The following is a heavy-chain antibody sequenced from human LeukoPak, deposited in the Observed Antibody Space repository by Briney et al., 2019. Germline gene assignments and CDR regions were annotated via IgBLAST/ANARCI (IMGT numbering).Heavy chain of an antibody. D-gene: IGHD2-15*01. CDR3: ARGPRGGSGGSCYPDY. CDR1: GYNFTGYY. CDR2: INPSGGST. J-gene: IGHJ4*02. Sequence: ASVKVSCKASGYNFTGYYLHWVRQAPGQGLEWMGWINPSGGSTSYAQKFQGRVTMTRDTSTSTVYMELSSLRSEDTAVYYCARGPRGGSGGSCYPDYWGQGTLVTVSS. V-gene: IGHV1-46*01.